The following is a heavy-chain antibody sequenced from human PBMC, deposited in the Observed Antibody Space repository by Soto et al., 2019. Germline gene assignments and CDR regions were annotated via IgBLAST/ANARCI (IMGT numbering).Heavy chain of an antibody. Sequence: QVQLVQSGTVVQRRGSSVKVSCQASGGTFSSHGMAWVRQAPGQGLEWMGGIIPTFGTPTYAPKCQGRVTITADTPTNTAYMERSILRSEHTGFYYCASELSAQDFDFWGQGTLITVSS. V-gene: IGHV1-69*06. J-gene: IGHJ4*02. CDR1: GGTFSSHG. CDR2: IIPTFGTP. CDR3: ASELSAQDFDF.